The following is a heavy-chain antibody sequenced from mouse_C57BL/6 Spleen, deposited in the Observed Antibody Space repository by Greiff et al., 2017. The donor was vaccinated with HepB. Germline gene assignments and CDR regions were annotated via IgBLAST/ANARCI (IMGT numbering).Heavy chain of an antibody. Sequence: QVQLQQPGAELVKPGASVKLSCKASGYTFTSYWMHWVKQRPGQGLEWIGMIHPNSGSTNYNEKFKSKATLTVDKSSSTACMQLSSLTSEDSAVYYCAREGVITTVVATKDWYFDVWGTGTTVTVSS. V-gene: IGHV1-64*01. CDR1: GYTFTSYW. CDR2: IHPNSGST. CDR3: AREGVITTVVATKDWYFDV. D-gene: IGHD1-1*01. J-gene: IGHJ1*03.